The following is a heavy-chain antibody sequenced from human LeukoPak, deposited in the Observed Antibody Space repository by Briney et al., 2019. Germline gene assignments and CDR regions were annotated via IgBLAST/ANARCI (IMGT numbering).Heavy chain of an antibody. CDR3: ARLAVAARCFDY. D-gene: IGHD6-6*01. Sequence: PSETLSLTCTVSGGSISSGDYYWGWIRQPPGKGLEWIGYIYYSGSTYYNPSLKSRVTISVDTSKNQFSLKLSSVTAADTAVYYCARLAVAARCFDYWGQGTLVTVSS. CDR1: GGSISSGDYY. CDR2: IYYSGST. J-gene: IGHJ4*02. V-gene: IGHV4-39*01.